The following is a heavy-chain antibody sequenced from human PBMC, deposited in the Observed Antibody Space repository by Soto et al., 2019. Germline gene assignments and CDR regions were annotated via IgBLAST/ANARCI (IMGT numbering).Heavy chain of an antibody. CDR3: AKSPVPYDILTGPDY. Sequence: GGSLRLSCAASGFTFSNYAMNWVRQAPGKGLEWVSAISGSGGSTYYADSVKGRFTISRDNSKNTLYLQMNSLRAEDTAVYYCAKSPVPYDILTGPDYWGQGTLVTVSS. J-gene: IGHJ4*02. CDR1: GFTFSNYA. V-gene: IGHV3-23*01. D-gene: IGHD3-9*01. CDR2: ISGSGGST.